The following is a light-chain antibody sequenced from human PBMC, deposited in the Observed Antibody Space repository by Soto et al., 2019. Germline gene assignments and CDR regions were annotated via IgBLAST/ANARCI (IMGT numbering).Light chain of an antibody. CDR1: QSVSSY. CDR3: QQRTNWPRSFT. V-gene: IGKV3-11*01. CDR2: DTS. J-gene: IGKJ3*01. Sequence: EIVLTQSPATLSLSPGERATLSCRASQSVSSYLAWYQQKPGQAPRLLIYDTSKRATGIPARFSGSGSGTEFTLTLSSLEPEDFAVYYCQQRTNWPRSFTFGPGTKVDIK.